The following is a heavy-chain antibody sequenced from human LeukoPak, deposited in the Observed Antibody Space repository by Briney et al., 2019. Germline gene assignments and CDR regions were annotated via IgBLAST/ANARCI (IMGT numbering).Heavy chain of an antibody. D-gene: IGHD3-3*01. CDR3: ARDQRYYDFWSGSQGGAFDI. V-gene: IGHV1-69*13. CDR2: IIPIFGTA. CDR1: GGTFSSYA. J-gene: IGHJ3*02. Sequence: SVKVSCKASGGTFSSYAISWVRQAPGQGLEWMGGIIPIFGTANYAQKFQGRVTITADESTSTAYMKLSSLRSEDTAVYYCARDQRYYDFWSGSQGGAFDIWGQGTMVTVSS.